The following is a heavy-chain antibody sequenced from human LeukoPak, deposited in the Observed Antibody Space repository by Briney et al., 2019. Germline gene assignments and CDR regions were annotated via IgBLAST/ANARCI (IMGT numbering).Heavy chain of an antibody. CDR2: IGSSGNTI. CDR1: GFTFSSYE. CDR3: VWDDYGDYVY. D-gene: IGHD4-17*01. V-gene: IGHV3-48*03. J-gene: IGHJ4*02. Sequence: GGSLRLSCAASGFTFSSYEMNWVRQAPERGLEWGSYIGSSGNTIYYADSVKGRFTISRDNAKNTLYLQINSLRAEDTAGYYCVWDDYGDYVYWGQGTLVTVSS.